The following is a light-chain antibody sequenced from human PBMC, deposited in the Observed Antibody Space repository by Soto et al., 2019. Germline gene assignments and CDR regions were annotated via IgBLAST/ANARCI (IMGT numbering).Light chain of an antibody. Sequence: QSALTQPASVSGSPGQSITISCTGTSSDVGGYNYVSWYQRHPGNAPKLMIYDVSDRPSGVSNRFSGSKSGNTASLTISGLQAEDEADYYCSSYTSSSTYVFGTGTKVTVL. CDR3: SSYTSSSTYV. V-gene: IGLV2-14*03. CDR2: DVS. J-gene: IGLJ1*01. CDR1: SSDVGGYNY.